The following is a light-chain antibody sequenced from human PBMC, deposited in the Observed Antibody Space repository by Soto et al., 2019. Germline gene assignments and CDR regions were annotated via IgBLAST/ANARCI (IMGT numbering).Light chain of an antibody. J-gene: IGLJ1*01. CDR3: QSYDSTLSDRYV. V-gene: IGLV1-40*01. CDR2: GNN. CDR1: SSNIGAGHD. Sequence: QSVLTQPPSVSGAPGQRVIISCTGSSSNIGAGHDVHWYQQRPGTAPKLLIFGNNNRPSGVPDRFSGSKSGTSASLAITGLQAEDEGDYYCQSYDSTLSDRYVFGTGTRLPS.